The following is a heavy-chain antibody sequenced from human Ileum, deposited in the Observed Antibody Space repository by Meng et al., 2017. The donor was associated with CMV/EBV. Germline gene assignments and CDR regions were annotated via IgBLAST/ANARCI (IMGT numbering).Heavy chain of an antibody. V-gene: IGHV1-46*01. J-gene: IGHJ5*02. D-gene: IGHD2-8*02. CDR3: AREYCSVPVCSYNPHWYDP. Sequence: FPPYHVPCMRPAPGPCLEWVCLLNPSAGGPPYAQHFQGRVILTRHTSTSTVYMDLRGLTSDDTALYFCAREYCSVPVCSYNPHWYDPWGQGTLVTVSS. CDR1: FPPYH. CDR2: LNPSAGGP.